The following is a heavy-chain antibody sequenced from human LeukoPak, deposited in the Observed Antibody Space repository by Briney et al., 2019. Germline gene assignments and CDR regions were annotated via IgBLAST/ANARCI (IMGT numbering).Heavy chain of an antibody. D-gene: IGHD6-13*01. V-gene: IGHV3-7*05. Sequence: GGSLRLSCAASGFTFSNYWMSWVRQAPGKGLEWVANIKQDGSEKYYVDSVKGRFTTSRDNARNSLHLQMNSLRAEDTAVYYCSRWGTYSSSWLGAFGIWGQGTMVTVSS. CDR1: GFTFSNYW. CDR3: SRWGTYSSSWLGAFGI. CDR2: IKQDGSEK. J-gene: IGHJ3*02.